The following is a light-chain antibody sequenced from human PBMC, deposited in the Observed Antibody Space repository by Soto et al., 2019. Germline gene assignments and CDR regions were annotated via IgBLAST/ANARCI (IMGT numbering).Light chain of an antibody. CDR3: QHRRNWPWT. CDR2: DTF. CDR1: QSVSSY. Sequence: EIVLTQSPVTLSLSPGERATLSCRASQSVSSYLAWYQQKPGQAPRLLIYDTFNRATGIPARFSGSGSGTDFTLTISSLEPEDFVVYYCQHRRNWPWTFVQGTRVEIK. V-gene: IGKV3-11*01. J-gene: IGKJ1*01.